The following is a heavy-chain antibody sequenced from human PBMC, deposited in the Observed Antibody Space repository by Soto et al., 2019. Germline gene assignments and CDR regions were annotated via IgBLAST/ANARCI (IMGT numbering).Heavy chain of an antibody. D-gene: IGHD3-16*01. CDR1: GAPITTTKW. V-gene: IGHV4-4*02. Sequence: QVQLQESGPGLVKPSETLSLTCTVSGAPITTTKWWAWVRLPPGKGLDWIGELSRGDERSSNPSLEGRFTMSLDKSNNPFSLKLTSGTAADTAIYYCATQTISYTWGVWGRGTSVTVSS. CDR2: LSRGDER. CDR3: ATQTISYTWGV. J-gene: IGHJ6*02.